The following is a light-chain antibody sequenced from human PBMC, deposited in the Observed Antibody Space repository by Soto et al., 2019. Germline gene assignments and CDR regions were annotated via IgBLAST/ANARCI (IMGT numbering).Light chain of an antibody. CDR1: QSVSSNY. J-gene: IGKJ3*01. V-gene: IGKV3-20*01. CDR3: QQYGRSPFT. Sequence: EIVMTQSPCTLSLSPGETATLSCRASQSVSSNYVAWFHQKPGQAPRLLIYGASSRATGVPDRFSASGSGADFTLAISRLEPEDFAVYYCQQYGRSPFTFGPATKVDSK. CDR2: GAS.